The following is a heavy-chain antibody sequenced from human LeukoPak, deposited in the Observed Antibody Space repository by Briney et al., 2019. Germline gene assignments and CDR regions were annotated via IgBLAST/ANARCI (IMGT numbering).Heavy chain of an antibody. CDR3: ERSSSSWPAYWFAP. CDR1: GVSIRSYY. CDR2: IYTSRST. J-gene: IGHJ5*02. D-gene: IGHD6-13*01. V-gene: IGHV4-4*07. Sequence: SETLSLTCTVSGVSIRSYYWSWIRQPAGKGLEWIGRIYTSRSTNYNPSLKSQVTMSVDTSKNQFSLKLSSVTAADMDVYYCERSSSSWPAYWFAPWGQGTLVTVSS.